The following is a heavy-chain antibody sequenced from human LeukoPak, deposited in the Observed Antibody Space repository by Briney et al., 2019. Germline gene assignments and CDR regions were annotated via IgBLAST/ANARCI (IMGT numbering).Heavy chain of an antibody. D-gene: IGHD5-12*01. CDR1: GFTFSTYN. V-gene: IGHV3-21*04. Sequence: GGSLRLSCAASGFTFSTYNMNWVRQAPGKGLEWVSSISSSSSYIYYADSVKGRFTISRDNAKNSLYLQMNSLRVEDTALYYCARGSGHDRVYYYGMDVWGQGTTVTVS. J-gene: IGHJ6*02. CDR2: ISSSSSYI. CDR3: ARGSGHDRVYYYGMDV.